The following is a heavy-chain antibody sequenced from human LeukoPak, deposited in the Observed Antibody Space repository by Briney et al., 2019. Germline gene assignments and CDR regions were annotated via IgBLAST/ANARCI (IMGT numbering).Heavy chain of an antibody. Sequence: GASVKVSCKASGGTFSSYAISWVRQAPGQGLEWMGGIIPIFGTANYAQKFQGRATITADKSTSTAYMELSSLRSEDTAVYYCARGGYYYDSSAFDYWGQGTLVTVSS. CDR1: GGTFSSYA. CDR2: IIPIFGTA. CDR3: ARGGYYYDSSAFDY. V-gene: IGHV1-69*06. D-gene: IGHD3-22*01. J-gene: IGHJ4*02.